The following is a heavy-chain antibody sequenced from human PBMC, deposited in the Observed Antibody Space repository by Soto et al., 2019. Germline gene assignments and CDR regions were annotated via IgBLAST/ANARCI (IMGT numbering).Heavy chain of an antibody. J-gene: IGHJ5*02. CDR3: AKDEGGYCSSTSCYNWFDP. CDR2: ISGDGGST. V-gene: IGHV3-43*02. D-gene: IGHD2-2*01. CDR1: GFTFDDYA. Sequence: GGSLRLSCAASGFTFDDYAMHWVRQAPGKGLEWVSLISGDGGSTYYADSVKGRFTISRDNSKNSLYLQMNSLRTEDTALYYCAKDEGGYCSSTSCYNWFDPWGQGTLVTVSS.